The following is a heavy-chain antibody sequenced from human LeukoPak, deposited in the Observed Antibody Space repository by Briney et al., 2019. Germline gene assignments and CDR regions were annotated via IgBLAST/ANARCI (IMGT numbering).Heavy chain of an antibody. J-gene: IGHJ6*03. V-gene: IGHV3-23*01. D-gene: IGHD3-22*01. CDR3: AKDPVVYYYYYMDV. CDR1: GFTFSSYG. CDR2: ISGSGGST. Sequence: GGSLRLSCAASGFTFSSYGMSWVRQAPGKGLEWVSAISGSGGSTYHADSVKGRFTISRDNSKNTLYLQMNSLRAEDTAVYYCAKDPVVYYYYYMDVWGKGTTVTVSS.